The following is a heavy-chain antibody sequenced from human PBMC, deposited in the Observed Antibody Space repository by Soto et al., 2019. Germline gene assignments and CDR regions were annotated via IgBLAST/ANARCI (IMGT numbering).Heavy chain of an antibody. CDR1: WYTFTHNY. CDR2: INPSGGST. J-gene: IGHJ5*02. V-gene: IGHV1-46*01. D-gene: IGHD3-3*01. CDR3: AKGYGFWSGYSPHSPYNWFDP. Sequence: GASGKVSCKAPWYTFTHNYLPWGRQAPGQGLEGMGIINPSGGSTSYAQKFQGRVTMTRDTSTSTVYMELSSLRSEDTAVYYCAKGYGFWSGYSPHSPYNWFDPWGQGTLVTVSS.